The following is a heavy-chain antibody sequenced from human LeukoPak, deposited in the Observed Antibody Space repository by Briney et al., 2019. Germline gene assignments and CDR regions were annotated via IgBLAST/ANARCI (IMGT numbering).Heavy chain of an antibody. D-gene: IGHD6-13*01. CDR2: IYYSGGT. CDR1: GGSISSYY. CDR3: ARAIAAAGTFDY. J-gene: IGHJ4*02. V-gene: IGHV4-59*01. Sequence: SETLSLTCTVSGGSISSYYWSWIRQPPGKGLEWIGYIYYSGGTNYNPSLKSRVTISVHTSKNQFSLKLSSVTAADTAVYYCARAIAAAGTFDYWGQGTLVTVSS.